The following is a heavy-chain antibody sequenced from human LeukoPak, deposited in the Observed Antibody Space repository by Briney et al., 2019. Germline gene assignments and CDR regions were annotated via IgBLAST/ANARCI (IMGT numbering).Heavy chain of an antibody. V-gene: IGHV3-66*01. D-gene: IGHD2-21*01. J-gene: IGHJ4*02. CDR1: GFTVSGSH. Sequence: GGSLRLSCAVSGFTVSGSHMNWVRQAPGKGLEWVSVIESGDTTHYADSVKGRFTISRDNPKNTVYLQMNNLRAEGTAVYFCARDPDWGCILHSWGQGTLVTASS. CDR2: IESGDTT. CDR3: ARDPDWGCILHS.